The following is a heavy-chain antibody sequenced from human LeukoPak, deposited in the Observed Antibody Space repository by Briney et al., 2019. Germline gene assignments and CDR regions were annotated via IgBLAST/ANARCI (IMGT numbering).Heavy chain of an antibody. CDR2: INPNSGGT. Sequence: ASVKVSCKASGYTFTGYYMHWVRQAPGQGLEWMGWINPNSGGTNYAQKFQGRVTMTRDTSISTAYMELGRLRSDDTAVYYCASRGHSSGGYGMDVWGQGTTVTVSS. V-gene: IGHV1-2*02. CDR1: GYTFTGYY. D-gene: IGHD6-19*01. J-gene: IGHJ6*02. CDR3: ASRGHSSGGYGMDV.